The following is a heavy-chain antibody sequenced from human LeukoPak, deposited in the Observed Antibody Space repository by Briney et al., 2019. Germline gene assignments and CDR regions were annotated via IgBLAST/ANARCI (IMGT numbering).Heavy chain of an antibody. CDR1: GFTLSPYW. J-gene: IGHJ4*02. CDR2: INSDESST. CDR3: ARARCSRTSCNTESDY. Sequence: GGSLRLSCSASGFTLSPYWMHWVRHAPGRGLVWVSRINSDESSTTYADSVKGRFTISRDNAKNTLYLQMNILRAEDTAVYYCARARCSRTSCNTESDYWGQGTLVTVSS. V-gene: IGHV3-74*01. D-gene: IGHD2-2*01.